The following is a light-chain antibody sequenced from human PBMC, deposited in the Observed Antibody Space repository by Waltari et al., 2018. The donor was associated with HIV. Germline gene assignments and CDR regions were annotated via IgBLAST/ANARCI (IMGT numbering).Light chain of an antibody. V-gene: IGKV3-20*01. CDR1: QSVSSRY. Sequence: EIVLTQSPGTLSSSPGKRATLSCRASQSVSSRYLAWYQHKPGQAPRLLIYGVSSRATGIPDRFSGSGSGTDFTLTISRLEPEDFAVYYCQQSETFGQGTRVEIK. CDR2: GVS. CDR3: QQSET. J-gene: IGKJ1*01.